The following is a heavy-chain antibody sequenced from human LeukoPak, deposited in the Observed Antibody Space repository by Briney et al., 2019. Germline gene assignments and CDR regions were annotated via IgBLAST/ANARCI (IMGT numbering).Heavy chain of an antibody. J-gene: IGHJ4*02. CDR3: ARDRGWGNYYDSSGYYLSGPSY. D-gene: IGHD3-22*01. V-gene: IGHV1-18*01. Sequence: ASVKVSRKASGYTFTSYGISWVRQAPGQGLEWMGWISAYNGNTNYAQKLQGRVTMTTDTSTSTAYMELRGLRSDDTAVYYCARDRGWGNYYDSSGYYLSGPSYWGQGTLVTVSS. CDR1: GYTFTSYG. CDR2: ISAYNGNT.